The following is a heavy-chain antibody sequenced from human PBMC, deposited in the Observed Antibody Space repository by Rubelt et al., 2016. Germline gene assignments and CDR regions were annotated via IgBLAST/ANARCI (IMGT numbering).Heavy chain of an antibody. V-gene: IGHV3-15*01. J-gene: IGHJ4*02. D-gene: IGHD7-27*01. CDR1: GFTFSNAW. CDR2: IKSKTDGGTT. Sequence: EVQLVESGGGLVKPGGSLRLSCAASGFTFSNAWMSWVRQAPGKGLEWVGRIKSKTDGGTTDYSVPVKGRLTISREESKSTLYRQMNSLKTEDTAVYYCTTDDNWGKTGWGQGTLVTVSS. CDR3: TTDDNWGKTG.